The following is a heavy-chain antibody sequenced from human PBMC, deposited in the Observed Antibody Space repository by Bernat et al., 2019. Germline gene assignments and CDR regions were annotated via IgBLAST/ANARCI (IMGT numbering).Heavy chain of an antibody. Sequence: EVQLVESGGGLVQPGGSLRLSCAASGFTFSSYAMSWVRQAPGKGLEWVSTISGSGDTTYYPDSMQGRFTISRDNAKNTVYLQMSSLRAEATAVYYCGKSQGYRYVSYFDYWGQGTLVTVSS. CDR3: GKSQGYRYVSYFDY. V-gene: IGHV3-23*04. CDR1: GFTFSSYA. J-gene: IGHJ4*02. D-gene: IGHD5-18*01. CDR2: ISGSGDTT.